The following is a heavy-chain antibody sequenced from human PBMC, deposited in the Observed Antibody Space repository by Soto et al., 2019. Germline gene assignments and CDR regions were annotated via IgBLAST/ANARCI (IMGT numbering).Heavy chain of an antibody. D-gene: IGHD6-13*01. J-gene: IGHJ6*02. CDR2: IKSKGGGGTA. Sequence: EVQLVESGGGLVPPGGSLTLSCAASGFSFSPAWMNWVRQAPGKGLEWVGLIKSKGGGGTADYAAPVKGRFIISRDDSKNTIYLQMNSLTPEDTALYYCIWQQDFYYGRAVWGQGTTVTVSS. V-gene: IGHV3-15*07. CDR1: GFSFSPAW. CDR3: IWQQDFYYGRAV.